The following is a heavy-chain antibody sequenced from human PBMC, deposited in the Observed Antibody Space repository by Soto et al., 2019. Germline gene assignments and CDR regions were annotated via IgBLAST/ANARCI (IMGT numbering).Heavy chain of an antibody. J-gene: IGHJ5*02. Sequence: SETLSLTCAVSGYSISSGLYWGWIRQPPGRGLEWIGTIYRGGITYYNPSLKSRVTISIDTSKNHFSLRLSSVTATDTAVYFCAIGNPDWFDPWGQGTLVTVSS. CDR2: IYRGGIT. D-gene: IGHD1-1*01. CDR3: AIGNPDWFDP. V-gene: IGHV4-38-2*01. CDR1: GYSISSGLY.